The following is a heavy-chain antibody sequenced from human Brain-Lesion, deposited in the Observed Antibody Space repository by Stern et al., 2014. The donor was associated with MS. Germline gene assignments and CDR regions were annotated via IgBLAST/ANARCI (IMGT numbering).Heavy chain of an antibody. CDR1: GGSIGRSSYY. J-gene: IGHJ4*02. D-gene: IGHD6-19*01. Sequence: VQLVESGPGLVKPSETLSLTCTVSGGSIGRSSYYWGWIRQPPGKGLEWIGNIFYTGSTFYDPSLKSRVTISVDPSNNHFSLRLTSVTAADTAVYYCARGAGVFDSWGQGTLVTVSP. V-gene: IGHV4-39*02. CDR3: ARGAGVFDS. CDR2: IFYTGST.